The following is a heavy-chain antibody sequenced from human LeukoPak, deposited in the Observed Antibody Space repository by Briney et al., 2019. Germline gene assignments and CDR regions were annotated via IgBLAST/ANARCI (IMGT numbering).Heavy chain of an antibody. V-gene: IGHV1-3*01. CDR1: GYTFTSYA. J-gene: IGHJ1*01. CDR3: ARRDPGIAVAGTPPYFQH. CDR2: INAGNGNT. Sequence: ASVKVSCKASGYTFTSYAMHWVRQAPGQRLEWMGWINAGNGNTKYSQKFQGRVTITRDTSASTAYMVLSSLRSEDTAVYYCARRDPGIAVAGTPPYFQHWGQGTLVTVSS. D-gene: IGHD6-19*01.